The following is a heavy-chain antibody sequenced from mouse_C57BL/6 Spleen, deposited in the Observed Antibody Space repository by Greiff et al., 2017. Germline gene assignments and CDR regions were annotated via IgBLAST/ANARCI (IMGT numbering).Heavy chain of an antibody. CDR3: ARYYYGSSYGYFDV. Sequence: EVKLVESGGGLVKPGGSLKLSCAASGFTFSDYGMHWVRQAPEKGLEWVAYISSGSSTIYYADTVKGRFTISRDNAKNTLFLQMTSLRSEDTDMYYCARYYYGSSYGYFDVWGTGTTVTVSS. CDR1: GFTFSDYG. J-gene: IGHJ1*03. V-gene: IGHV5-17*01. D-gene: IGHD1-1*01. CDR2: ISSGSSTI.